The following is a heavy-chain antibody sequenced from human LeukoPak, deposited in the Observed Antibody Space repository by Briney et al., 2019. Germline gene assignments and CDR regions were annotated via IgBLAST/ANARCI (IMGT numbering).Heavy chain of an antibody. D-gene: IGHD1-26*01. J-gene: IGHJ4*02. CDR2: INPNSGGT. V-gene: IGHV1-2*02. CDR3: ARVVIVGATIGFDY. CDR1: GYTFTGYY. Sequence: ASVKVSCKASGYTFTGYYMHWVRQAPGQGLEWMGWINPNSGGTHYAHKFQGRVTMTRDTSISTAYMELNRLRSDDTAVYYCARVVIVGATIGFDYWGQGTLVTVSS.